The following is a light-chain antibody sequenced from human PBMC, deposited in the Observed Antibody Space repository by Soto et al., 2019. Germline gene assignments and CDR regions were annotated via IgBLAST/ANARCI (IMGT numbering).Light chain of an antibody. V-gene: IGLV2-8*01. Sequence: QSALTQPPSASGSPGQSLTISCTGTSTDVGNYNYVSWYQQHPGKAPKFMISDVNRRPSGVPDRFSGSKSGNSASLTVSGLQAEDEADYYCSSYAGSNNWVFGGGTKVTVL. J-gene: IGLJ3*02. CDR3: SSYAGSNNWV. CDR2: DVN. CDR1: STDVGNYNY.